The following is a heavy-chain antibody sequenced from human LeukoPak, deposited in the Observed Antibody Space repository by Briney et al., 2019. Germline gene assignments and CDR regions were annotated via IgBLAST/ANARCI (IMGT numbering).Heavy chain of an antibody. CDR2: IKQDGSEK. CDR1: GFTFSSYW. D-gene: IGHD3-22*01. J-gene: IGHJ4*02. Sequence: GGSLRLSCAASGFTFSSYWMSWVRQAPGKGLEWVANIKQDGSEKYYVDSVKGRFTISRDNAKNSLYLQMNSLRAEDTAVYYCARDLGSYYYDSSGYYASGYWGQGTLVTVSS. V-gene: IGHV3-7*01. CDR3: ARDLGSYYYDSSGYYASGY.